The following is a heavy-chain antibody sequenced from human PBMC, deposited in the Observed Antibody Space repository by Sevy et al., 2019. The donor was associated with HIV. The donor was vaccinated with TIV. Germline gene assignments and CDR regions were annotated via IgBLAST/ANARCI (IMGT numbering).Heavy chain of an antibody. J-gene: IGHJ6*02. Sequence: TLSLTCTVSGGSISSGDYYWSWIRQPPGKGLEWIGYIYYSGSTYYNPSLKSRVTISVDTSKNQFSLKLSSVTAEDTAVYYCARARITMIVVVIHYYTTVWTSGAKGPRSPSP. CDR2: IYYSGST. CDR1: GGSISSGDYY. CDR3: ARARITMIVVVIHYYTTVWTS. D-gene: IGHD3-22*01. V-gene: IGHV4-30-4*01.